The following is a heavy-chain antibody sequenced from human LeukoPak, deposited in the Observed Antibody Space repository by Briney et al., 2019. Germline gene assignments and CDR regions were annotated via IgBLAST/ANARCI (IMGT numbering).Heavy chain of an antibody. D-gene: IGHD3-22*01. Sequence: KTSETLSLTCTVSGGSISSYYWSWIRQPPGKGLEWIGYIYHSGSTNYNPSLKSRVTISVDTSKNQFSLKLSSVTAADTAVYYCARLYYYDSSGYRRFFDYWGQGTLVTVSS. V-gene: IGHV4-59*01. J-gene: IGHJ4*02. CDR2: IYHSGST. CDR3: ARLYYYDSSGYRRFFDY. CDR1: GGSISSYY.